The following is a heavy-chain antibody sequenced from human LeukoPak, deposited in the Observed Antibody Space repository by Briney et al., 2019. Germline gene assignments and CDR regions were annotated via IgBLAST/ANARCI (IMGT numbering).Heavy chain of an antibody. CDR1: GYTFTSYY. CDR3: ASLTGVGSGFDY. D-gene: IGHD7-27*01. Sequence: ASVKVSCKASGYTFTSYYMHWVRQAPGQGLEWMGIINPSGGSTSYAQKFQGRITMTRDMSTSTVYMELSSLRSEDTAVYYCASLTGVGSGFDYWGQGTLVTVSS. CDR2: INPSGGST. V-gene: IGHV1-46*01. J-gene: IGHJ4*02.